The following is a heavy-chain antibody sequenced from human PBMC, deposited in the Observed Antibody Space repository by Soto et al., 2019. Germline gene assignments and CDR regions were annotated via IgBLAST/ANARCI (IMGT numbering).Heavy chain of an antibody. CDR3: ARGPLYTSSWFSDYYYYGMDV. D-gene: IGHD6-13*01. CDR1: GYTFNTYG. V-gene: IGHV1-18*01. CDR2: ISADNGIT. J-gene: IGHJ6*02. Sequence: QVVLVQSGVEVKKPGASVKVSCTASGYTFNTYGISWVRQAPGQGLEWMGWISADNGITNYSQKFQGRVTMTTDTSTSTAYMELRSLRSDDTAVYYCARGPLYTSSWFSDYYYYGMDVWGQGTTVTVSS.